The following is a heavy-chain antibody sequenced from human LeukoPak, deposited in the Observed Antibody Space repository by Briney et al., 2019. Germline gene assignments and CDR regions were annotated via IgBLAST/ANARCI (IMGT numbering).Heavy chain of an antibody. CDR3: AKGSRVAAAGDAANYYYYYMDV. Sequence: GGSLRLSCAAAGFTFSSYGMHWVRQAPGKGLEWVAVIWYGGSNKYYADSVKGRFTISRDNSKNTLYLQMNSLRAEDTAVYYCAKGSRVAAAGDAANYYYYYMDVWGKGTTVTVSS. CDR2: IWYGGSNK. J-gene: IGHJ6*03. D-gene: IGHD6-13*01. CDR1: GFTFSSYG. V-gene: IGHV3-30*02.